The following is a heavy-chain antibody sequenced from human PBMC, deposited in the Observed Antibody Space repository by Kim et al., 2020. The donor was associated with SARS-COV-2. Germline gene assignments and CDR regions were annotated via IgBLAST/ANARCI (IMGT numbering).Heavy chain of an antibody. CDR2: INHDGSEK. J-gene: IGHJ4*01. CDR3: ARASSWNPLVDFFHFD. V-gene: IGHV3-7*01. D-gene: IGHD3-3*01. CDR1: GFRFNIYQ. Sequence: GGSLRLSCAASGFRFNIYQMAWVRQAPGKGLEWIAAINHDGSEKDYLDSVRGRFTISRDNAENSPFLQMNNLRVEDTAFYYCARASSWNPLVDFFHFD.